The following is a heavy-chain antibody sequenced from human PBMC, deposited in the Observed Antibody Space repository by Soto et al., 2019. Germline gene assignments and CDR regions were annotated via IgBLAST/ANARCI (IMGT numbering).Heavy chain of an antibody. CDR2: LKIGGDT. V-gene: IGHV3-53*01. D-gene: IGHD1-7*01. Sequence: EVRLLESGGGLTQPGGSLRLSCAASEFTVGSYFMTWVRQAPGKGLEWVSLLKIGGDTFYSDSVRGRFTISNDNSKNTLYLQMDSLRVEDTAVYYCARENFWYFDLWGRGTLVTVSS. CDR3: ARENFWYFDL. CDR1: EFTVGSYF. J-gene: IGHJ2*01.